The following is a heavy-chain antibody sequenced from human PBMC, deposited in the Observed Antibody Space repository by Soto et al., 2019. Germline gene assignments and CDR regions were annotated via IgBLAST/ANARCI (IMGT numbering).Heavy chain of an antibody. Sequence: PSETLSLTCTVSGGSISGYYWTWIRQPPGKGLEWIGYIYYSRSTKYNPSLKSRVTISVDTSKNQLSLKLSSVTAADTAVYYCARDIRGEAFDIWGQGTMVTVSS. CDR1: GGSISGYY. J-gene: IGHJ3*02. V-gene: IGHV4-59*01. CDR2: IYYSRST. CDR3: ARDIRGEAFDI.